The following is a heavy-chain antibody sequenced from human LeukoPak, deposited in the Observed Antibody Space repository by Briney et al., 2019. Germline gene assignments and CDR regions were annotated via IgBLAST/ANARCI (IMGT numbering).Heavy chain of an antibody. V-gene: IGHV4-59*01. CDR1: GGSIGTYY. CDR3: ARDRSTVAMARWGVFDY. CDR2: TYYSGNT. J-gene: IGHJ4*02. D-gene: IGHD5-12*01. Sequence: KTSETLSLTCSVSGGSIGTYYWSGIRQSPGKGLEGIGYTYYSGNTNYNPSLKSRVTISVDTSTNQFSLKLNSVTAADTAVYYCARDRSTVAMARWGVFDYWGQGTLVTVSS.